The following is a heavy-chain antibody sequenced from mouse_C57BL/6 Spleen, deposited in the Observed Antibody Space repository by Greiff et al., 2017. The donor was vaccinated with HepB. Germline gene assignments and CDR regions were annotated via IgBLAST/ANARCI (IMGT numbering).Heavy chain of an antibody. D-gene: IGHD2-4*01. Sequence: EVQLQQSGPGLVKPSQSLSLTCSVTGYSITSGYYWHWIRQFPGNKLEWMGYISYDGSNNYNPSLKNRISITRDTSKNQFFLKLNSVTTEDTATYYCAREGLRHYAMDYWGQGTSVTVSS. CDR1: GYSITSGYY. J-gene: IGHJ4*01. CDR3: AREGLRHYAMDY. V-gene: IGHV3-6*01. CDR2: ISYDGSN.